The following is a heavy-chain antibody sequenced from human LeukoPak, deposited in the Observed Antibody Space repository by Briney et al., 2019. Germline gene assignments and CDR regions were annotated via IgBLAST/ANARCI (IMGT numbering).Heavy chain of an antibody. CDR3: ARDIIAAAGRPPGY. CDR2: INAGNGNT. Sequence: ASVKVSCKASGYTFTSYAMHWVRQAPGQRLEWMGWINAGNGNTKYSQKFQGRVTIIRDTSASTAYMELSGLRSEDTAVYYCARDIIAAAGRPPGYWGQGTLVTVPS. D-gene: IGHD6-13*01. CDR1: GYTFTSYA. J-gene: IGHJ4*02. V-gene: IGHV1-3*01.